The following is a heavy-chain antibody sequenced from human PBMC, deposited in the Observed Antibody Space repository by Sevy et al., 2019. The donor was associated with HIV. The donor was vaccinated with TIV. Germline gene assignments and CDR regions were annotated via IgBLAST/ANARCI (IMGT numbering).Heavy chain of an antibody. V-gene: IGHV3-23*01. CDR2: ISGSGGGK. CDR1: GFNFRNSW. D-gene: IGHD3-10*01. Sequence: GGSLRLSCATFGFNFRNSWMAWVRQAPGKGLEWVSDISGSGGGKKYADSVKGRFTVSRDNAQNTVFLQMNNLRGEDTGLYYCAKEFYRGSYLEDWGQGTLVTVSS. CDR3: AKEFYRGSYLED. J-gene: IGHJ4*02.